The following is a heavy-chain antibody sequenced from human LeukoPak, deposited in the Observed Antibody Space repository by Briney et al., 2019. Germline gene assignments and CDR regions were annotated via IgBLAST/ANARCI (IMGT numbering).Heavy chain of an antibody. CDR3: ARVSGLVGFDY. V-gene: IGHV3-74*01. J-gene: IGHJ4*02. CDR1: GHTFSSYW. Sequence: GGPLRLSCAASGHTFSSYWMHWVRQAPGKGLVWVSRINSDGSSTSYADSVKGRFTISRDNAKNTLYLQMNSLRAEDTAVYYCARVSGLVGFDYWGQGTLVTVSS. CDR2: INSDGSST. D-gene: IGHD6-19*01.